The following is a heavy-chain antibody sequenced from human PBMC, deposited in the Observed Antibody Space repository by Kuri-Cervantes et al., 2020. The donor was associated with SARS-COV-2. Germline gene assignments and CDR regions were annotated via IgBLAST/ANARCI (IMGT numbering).Heavy chain of an antibody. CDR3: AIAWSTFDY. J-gene: IGHJ4*02. CDR1: GGSISSGSYY. CDR2: IYYSGST. Sequence: ESLKISCTVSGGSISSGSYYWSWIRQPPGKGLEWIGRIYYSGSTYYNPSLKSRVTISVDTSKNQFSLKLSSVTAADTAVYYCAIAWSTFDYWGQGTLVTVSS. V-gene: IGHV4-39*07. D-gene: IGHD2-15*01.